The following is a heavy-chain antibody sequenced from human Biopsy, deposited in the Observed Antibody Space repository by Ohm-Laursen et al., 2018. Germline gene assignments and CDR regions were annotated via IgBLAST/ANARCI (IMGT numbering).Heavy chain of an antibody. CDR3: ATKLTGYFHH. CDR1: GGTFSNYG. Sequence: SVKVSCKAPGGTFSNYGVNWVRQAPGQGLEWLGGNIPILGTGNYAQKFQDGVTVAADTSTSTATMELRSLRSDDTAMYYCATKLTGYFHHWGQGILVIVSS. V-gene: IGHV1-69*06. J-gene: IGHJ1*01. D-gene: IGHD3-9*01. CDR2: NIPILGTG.